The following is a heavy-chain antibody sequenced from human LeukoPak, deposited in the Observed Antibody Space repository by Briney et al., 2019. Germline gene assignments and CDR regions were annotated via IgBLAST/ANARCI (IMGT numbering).Heavy chain of an antibody. V-gene: IGHV1-2*06. D-gene: IGHD4-23*01. CDR2: INPISGGT. CDR1: GYTFTDYY. CDR3: ARDGGLDY. J-gene: IGHJ4*02. Sequence: ASVKVSCKASGYTFTDYYMHWVRQAPGQGLEWMGRINPISGGTYFAQKFQGRVTMTRDTSNSTASMELSSLRSDDTAVYYCARDGGLDYWGQGTLVTVSS.